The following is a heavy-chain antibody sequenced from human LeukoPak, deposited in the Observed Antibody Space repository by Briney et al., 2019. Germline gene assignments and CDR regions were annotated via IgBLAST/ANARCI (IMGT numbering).Heavy chain of an antibody. D-gene: IGHD1-14*01. CDR1: GGTFSSYT. CDR2: IIPILGIA. CDR3: ASRLHPYRTGPYYYYYYMDV. Sequence: SVKVSCKASGGTFSSYTISWMRQAPGQGLEWMGRIIPILGIANYAQKFQGRVTITADKSTSTAYMELSSLRSEDTAVYYCASRLHPYRTGPYYYYYYMDVWGKGTTVTVSS. V-gene: IGHV1-69*02. J-gene: IGHJ6*03.